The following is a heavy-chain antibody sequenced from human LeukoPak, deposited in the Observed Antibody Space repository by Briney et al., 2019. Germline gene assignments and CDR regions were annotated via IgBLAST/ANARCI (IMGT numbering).Heavy chain of an antibody. V-gene: IGHV4-4*07. CDR2: IYTSGST. J-gene: IGHJ3*02. CDR1: GGSISSSY. Sequence: SETLSLTCTVSGGSISSSYWSWIRQPAGKGLEWIGRIYTSGSTNYDPSLKSRVTMSVDTSKSQFSLKLSSVTAADTAVYYCARDQQAYYDFWSGYGWDIWGQGTMVTVSS. CDR3: ARDQQAYYDFWSGYGWDI. D-gene: IGHD3-3*01.